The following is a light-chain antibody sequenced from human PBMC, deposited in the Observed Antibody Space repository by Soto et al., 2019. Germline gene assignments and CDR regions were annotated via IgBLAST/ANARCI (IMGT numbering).Light chain of an antibody. V-gene: IGKV1-5*03. CDR1: QTISSR. CDR2: KAS. J-gene: IGKJ1*01. CDR3: QQYNSYWT. Sequence: DIQMTQSPSTLPASVGDRVTITCRASQTISSRLAWYQQKPGKAPKLLIYKASSLESGVPSRFSGGGSGTEFTLTLASLQPEDFATYYCQQYNSYWTFGQGTKVEIK.